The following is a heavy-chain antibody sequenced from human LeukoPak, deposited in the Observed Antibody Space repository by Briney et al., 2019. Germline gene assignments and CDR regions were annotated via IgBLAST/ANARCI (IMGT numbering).Heavy chain of an antibody. CDR1: GFSFSNFW. CDR3: ARWATSFDL. CDR2: MNPDGSAT. Sequence: GGSLRLSCGASGFSFSNFWMSWIRQAPGKGLERVANMNPDGSATYYLDSVKGRFTISRDNAKNSLYLQMNSLRAEDTAVYYCARWATSFDLWGQGTLVTVSS. D-gene: IGHD6-6*01. V-gene: IGHV3-7*01. J-gene: IGHJ4*02.